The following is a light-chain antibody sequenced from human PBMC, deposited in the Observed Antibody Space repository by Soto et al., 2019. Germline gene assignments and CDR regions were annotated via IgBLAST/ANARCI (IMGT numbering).Light chain of an antibody. V-gene: IGKV2-28*01. CDR3: MQALETPYT. Sequence: DIVMTQSPLSLPVIPGEPASISCRSSQSLRYSNGYNYLDWYLQKPGQPPQLLIYLGSSRASGVPDRVSGSGSGTDFTLKISRVEAEDVGLYYCMQALETPYTFGQGTKLEI. CDR1: QSLRYSNGYNY. CDR2: LGS. J-gene: IGKJ2*01.